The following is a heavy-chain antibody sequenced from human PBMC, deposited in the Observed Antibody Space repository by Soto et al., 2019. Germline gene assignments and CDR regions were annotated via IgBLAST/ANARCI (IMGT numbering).Heavy chain of an antibody. V-gene: IGHV3-9*01. CDR3: AKGRYDFWSPYYFDS. CDR1: GLTFDDFS. J-gene: IGHJ4*02. D-gene: IGHD3-3*01. Sequence: GGSMRVSCVGTGLTFDDFSMHWVRQDTGKGLEWVSGITWNSRVLAYADSVKGRFTISRDNARNSLYLQMDSLRDEDTALYYCAKGRYDFWSPYYFDSWGQGTLVTVSS. CDR2: ITWNSRVL.